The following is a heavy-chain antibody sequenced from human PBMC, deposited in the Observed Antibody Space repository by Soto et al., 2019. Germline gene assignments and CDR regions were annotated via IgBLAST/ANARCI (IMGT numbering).Heavy chain of an antibody. CDR1: GGTFSSYA. V-gene: IGHV1-69*13. J-gene: IGHJ6*02. CDR3: ARDDCSGGSCYYYYGMDV. D-gene: IGHD2-15*01. CDR2: IIPIFGTA. Sequence: SVKVSCKASGGTFSSYAISWVRQAPGQGLEWMGGIIPIFGTANYAQKFQGRVTITADESTSTAYMELSSLRSEDTAVYHCARDDCSGGSCYYYYGMDVWGQGTTVTVS.